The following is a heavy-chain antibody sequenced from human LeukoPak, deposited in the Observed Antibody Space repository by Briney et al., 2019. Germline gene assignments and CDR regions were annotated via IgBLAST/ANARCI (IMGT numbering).Heavy chain of an antibody. CDR3: ARVIGSDTRDYYLGY. Sequence: SETLSHTCAVYGGSFSDYYWSWIRQSPGKGLEWIGEIKSTGTTNWIGETKHSESTNYNPSLKSRVTRSADTSKNQLSLKLTSVTAADTAVYYCARVIGSDTRDYYLGYWGEGTLVTVYS. V-gene: IGHV4-34*01. CDR1: GGSFSDYY. CDR2: TKHSEST. D-gene: IGHD2-2*01. J-gene: IGHJ4*02.